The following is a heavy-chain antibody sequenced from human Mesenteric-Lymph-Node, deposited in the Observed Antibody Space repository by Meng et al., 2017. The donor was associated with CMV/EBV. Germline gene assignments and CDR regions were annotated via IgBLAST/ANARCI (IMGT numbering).Heavy chain of an antibody. Sequence: GESLKISCAASGFTFDAYAMHWVRQAPGKGLEWVGRIRSKANSYATAYAASVKGRFTISRDDSKNTAYLQMNSLKTEDTAVYYCTRQYDDSSGYYRNWFDPWGQGTLVTVSS. J-gene: IGHJ5*02. V-gene: IGHV3-73*01. CDR1: GFTFDAYA. CDR3: TRQYDDSSGYYRNWFDP. D-gene: IGHD3-22*01. CDR2: IRSKANSYAT.